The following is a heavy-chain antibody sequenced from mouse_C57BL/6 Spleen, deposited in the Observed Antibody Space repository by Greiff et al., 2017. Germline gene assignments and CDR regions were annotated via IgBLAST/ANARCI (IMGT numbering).Heavy chain of an antibody. D-gene: IGHD2-4*01. CDR1: GFTFSDYG. CDR3: ARSIYYDYDEGYYYAMDY. J-gene: IGHJ4*01. V-gene: IGHV5-17*01. CDR2: ISSGSSTI. Sequence: EVNLVESGGGLVKPGGSLKLSCAASGFTFSDYGMHWVRQAPEKGLEWVAYISSGSSTIYYADTVKGRFTISRDNAKNTLFLQMTSLRSEDTAMYYCARSIYYDYDEGYYYAMDYWGQGTSVTVSS.